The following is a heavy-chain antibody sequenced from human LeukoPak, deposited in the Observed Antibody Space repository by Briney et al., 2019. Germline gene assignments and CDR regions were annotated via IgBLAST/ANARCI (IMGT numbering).Heavy chain of an antibody. CDR3: ARDRGGSSDAFDI. CDR1: GFTFSNYD. J-gene: IGHJ3*02. Sequence: GGSLRLSCAASGFTFSNYDMHWVRQAPGKGLEWVAVIWYDGGIKYCGDSVKGRFTISRDISKNTLYLQMNSLRAEDTAVCYCARDRGGSSDAFDIWGQGTMVTVSS. CDR2: IWYDGGIK. V-gene: IGHV3-33*01. D-gene: IGHD2-2*01.